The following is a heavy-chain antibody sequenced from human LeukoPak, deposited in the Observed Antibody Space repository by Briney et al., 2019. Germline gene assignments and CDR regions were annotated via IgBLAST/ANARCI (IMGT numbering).Heavy chain of an antibody. CDR2: IGTAGDT. Sequence: PGGSLRLSCAASGFTFSSYDMHWVRQATGKGLEWVSAIGTAGDTYYPGSVKGRFTISRENAKNSLYLQMNSLRAGDTAVYYCARASRYCSSTSCQGMDVWGQGPTVTVSS. CDR3: ARASRYCSSTSCQGMDV. CDR1: GFTFSSYD. D-gene: IGHD2-2*01. J-gene: IGHJ6*02. V-gene: IGHV3-13*01.